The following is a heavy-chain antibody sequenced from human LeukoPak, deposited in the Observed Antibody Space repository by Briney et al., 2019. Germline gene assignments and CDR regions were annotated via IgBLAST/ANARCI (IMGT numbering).Heavy chain of an antibody. Sequence: GGSLRLSCVASGFTFSTYAMSWVRQAPGQGLERVSAISGSGTITSYADSVKGRFTISRDNSKNTLYLQMNSLRAEDTAVYYCAKALYGGHDYWGQGTLVTVSS. CDR2: ISGSGTIT. D-gene: IGHD4/OR15-4a*01. CDR1: GFTFSTYA. CDR3: AKALYGGHDY. V-gene: IGHV3-23*01. J-gene: IGHJ4*02.